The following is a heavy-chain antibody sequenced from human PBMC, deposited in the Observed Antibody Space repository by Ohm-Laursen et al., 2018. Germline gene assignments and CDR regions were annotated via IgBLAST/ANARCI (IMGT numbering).Heavy chain of an antibody. J-gene: IGHJ4*02. Sequence: SLRLSCAASGFTFSSYAMSWVRQAPGKGLEWVSAISGSGGSTYYADSVKGRFTISRDNSKNTLYLQMNSLRAEDTAVYYCAKEAHSSGWSISNYFDYWGQGTLVTVSS. CDR1: GFTFSSYA. CDR3: AKEAHSSGWSISNYFDY. D-gene: IGHD6-19*01. V-gene: IGHV3-23*01. CDR2: ISGSGGST.